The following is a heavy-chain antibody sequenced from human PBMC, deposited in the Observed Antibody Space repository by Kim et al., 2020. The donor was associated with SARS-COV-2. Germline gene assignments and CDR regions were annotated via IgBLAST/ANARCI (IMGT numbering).Heavy chain of an antibody. D-gene: IGHD3-22*01. CDR1: GGSISSGDYY. CDR2: IYYSGST. V-gene: IGHV4-30-4*01. Sequence: SETLSLTCTVSGGSISSGDYYWSWIRQPPGKGLEWIGYIYYSGSTYYNPSLKSRVTISVDTSKNQFSLKLSSVTAADTAVYYCARNYDSSGYYHTEYYFDYWGQGTLVTVSS. J-gene: IGHJ4*02. CDR3: ARNYDSSGYYHTEYYFDY.